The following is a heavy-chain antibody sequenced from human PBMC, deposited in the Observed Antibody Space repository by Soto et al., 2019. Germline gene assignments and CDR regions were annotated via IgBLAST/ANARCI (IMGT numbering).Heavy chain of an antibody. D-gene: IGHD3-9*01. CDR1: GGSISSGGYY. CDR2: IYYSGST. CDR3: ARGGVRYFDRYGYYFDY. Sequence: SETLSLTCTVSGGSISSGGYYWSWIRQHPGKGLVWIGYIYYSGSTYYNPSLKSRVTISVDTSKNQFSLKLSSVTAADTAVYHCARGGVRYFDRYGYYFDYWGQGTLVTVSS. J-gene: IGHJ4*02. V-gene: IGHV4-31*03.